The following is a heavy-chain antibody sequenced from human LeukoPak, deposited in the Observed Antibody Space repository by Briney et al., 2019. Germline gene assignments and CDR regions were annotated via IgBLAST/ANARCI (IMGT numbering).Heavy chain of an antibody. CDR1: GFTFDDFG. CDR2: MNWNGAST. Sequence: GGSLRLSCAASGFTFDDFGMSWVRQAPGKGLEWVSGMNWNGASTGYADSVKGRFTISRDNAKNSLYLQINSLRAEDTALYYCARRVDGSGRYRGYYYYYMDVWGKGTTVTISS. J-gene: IGHJ6*03. D-gene: IGHD3-10*01. V-gene: IGHV3-20*04. CDR3: ARRVDGSGRYRGYYYYYMDV.